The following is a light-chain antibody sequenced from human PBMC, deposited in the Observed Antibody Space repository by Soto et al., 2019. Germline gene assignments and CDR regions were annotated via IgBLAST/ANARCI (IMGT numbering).Light chain of an antibody. CDR1: SGYSTYG. CDR2: LNSDGSH. J-gene: IGLJ2*01. Sequence: QLVLTQSPSASASLGASVKLTCTLSSGYSTYGIAWHQQQPEKGPRFLMKLNSDGSHNKGDGIPDRFSGSSSGAERYLTISSLQLEDEADYDCQTWGTGIWVFGGGTKLTVL. V-gene: IGLV4-69*01. CDR3: QTWGTGIWV.